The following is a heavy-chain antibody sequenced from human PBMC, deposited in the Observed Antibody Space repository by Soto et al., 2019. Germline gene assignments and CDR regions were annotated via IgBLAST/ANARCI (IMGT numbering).Heavy chain of an antibody. CDR3: ARVAPEYSSTPRRFDS. Sequence: RASLSLSCAASGFTFSSYGMHWVRQAPGKGLEWVAVISYDGSNKYYADSVKGRFTIYRDNSKNTLHLQMNSLKVADTAVYYCARVAPEYSSTPRRFDSWGQGTLDSVTS. V-gene: IGHV3-30*03. D-gene: IGHD6-6*01. CDR1: GFTFSSYG. CDR2: ISYDGSNK. J-gene: IGHJ4*02.